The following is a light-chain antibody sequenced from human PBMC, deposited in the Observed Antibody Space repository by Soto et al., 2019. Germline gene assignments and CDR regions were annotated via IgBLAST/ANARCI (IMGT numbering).Light chain of an antibody. V-gene: IGKV1-39*01. CDR3: QQSYSTPAT. CDR2: DAS. J-gene: IGKJ3*01. CDR1: QSINNY. Sequence: DIQMTQSPSSLSASVGDRVTITCRASQSINNYLKWYQQRPGKAPKLVIYDASSLQGGVPSRFRGSGSGTDFTLTVSSLQTEDFATYYCQQSYSTPATFGPGTTVDLK.